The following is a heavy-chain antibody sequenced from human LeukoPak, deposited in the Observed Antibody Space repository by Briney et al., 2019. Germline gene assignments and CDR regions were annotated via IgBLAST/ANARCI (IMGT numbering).Heavy chain of an antibody. CDR2: IYYSGST. CDR3: ARGFIGDQTNDY. Sequence: PSETLSLTCTVSGGSISSGSYYWSWIRQPAGKGLEWIGYIYYSGSTNYNPSLKSRVTISVDTSKNQFSLKLSSVTAADTAVYYCARGFIGDQTNDYWGQGTLVTVSS. V-gene: IGHV4-61*10. CDR1: GGSISSGSYY. J-gene: IGHJ4*02. D-gene: IGHD3-16*01.